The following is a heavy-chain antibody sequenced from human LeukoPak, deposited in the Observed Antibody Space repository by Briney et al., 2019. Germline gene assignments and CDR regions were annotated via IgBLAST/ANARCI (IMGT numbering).Heavy chain of an antibody. D-gene: IGHD2-2*01. J-gene: IGHJ4*02. CDR1: GFTFSSYA. Sequence: GGSLRLSCAASGFTFSSYAMSWVRQAPGKGLEWVSAISGSGGSTYYADYVKGRFTISRDNSKNTLYLQMNSLRAEDTAVYCCAKDRQKYCSSTSCYLDYFDYWGQGTLVTVSS. V-gene: IGHV3-23*01. CDR2: ISGSGGST. CDR3: AKDRQKYCSSTSCYLDYFDY.